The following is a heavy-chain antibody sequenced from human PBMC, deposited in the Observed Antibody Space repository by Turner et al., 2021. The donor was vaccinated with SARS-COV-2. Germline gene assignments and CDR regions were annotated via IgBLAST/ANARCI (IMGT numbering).Heavy chain of an antibody. Sequence: EVQLVESGGGLIQPGWSLRLSCAASGVTVSSNYMSWVRQAPGKGLEWVSVIYSGGSTFYSDSVKGRFTISRDNSKNTLYLQMNSLRAEDTAVYYCARGGHYYYGLDVWGQGTTVTVSS. D-gene: IGHD3-10*01. J-gene: IGHJ6*02. CDR1: GVTVSSNY. CDR2: IYSGGST. CDR3: ARGGHYYYGLDV. V-gene: IGHV3-53*01.